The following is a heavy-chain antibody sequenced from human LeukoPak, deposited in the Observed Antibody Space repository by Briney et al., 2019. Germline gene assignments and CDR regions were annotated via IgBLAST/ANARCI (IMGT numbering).Heavy chain of an antibody. J-gene: IGHJ4*02. Sequence: GGSLRLSCAASGFTFSSYSMNWVRQAPGKGLEWISYISSSSSTIYYADSVKGRFTISRDNAKNSLYLQMNSLRDEDTAVYYCARDQYYYGSGSYYNPLDYWGQGTLVTVSS. CDR1: GFTFSSYS. CDR3: ARDQYYYGSGSYYNPLDY. CDR2: ISSSSSTI. V-gene: IGHV3-48*02. D-gene: IGHD3-10*01.